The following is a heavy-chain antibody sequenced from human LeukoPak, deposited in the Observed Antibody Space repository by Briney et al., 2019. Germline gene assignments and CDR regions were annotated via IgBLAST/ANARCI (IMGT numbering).Heavy chain of an antibody. CDR2: INPSGGST. CDR3: ARVWVSAWPLYNYYYGMDV. Sequence: ASVKVSCKASGGTFSSYAISWVRQAPGQGPEWMGIINPSGGSTSYAQKFQGRVTMTRDTSTSTVYMELSSLRSEDTAVYYCARVWVSAWPLYNYYYGMDVWGQGTTVAVSS. CDR1: GGTFSSYA. J-gene: IGHJ6*02. V-gene: IGHV1-46*01. D-gene: IGHD6-19*01.